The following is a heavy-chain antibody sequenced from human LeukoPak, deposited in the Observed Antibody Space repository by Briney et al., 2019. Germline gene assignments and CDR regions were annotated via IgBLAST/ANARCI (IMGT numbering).Heavy chain of an antibody. Sequence: PGGSLRLSCAVSGLTFSDYGMHWVRQAPGKGLEWVAFIQFHGSDEHYADSVKGRFTISRDNSKNTLYLQMNSLTTDDTGIYYCAEDQKLEPFHYWSRGTLVTVSS. D-gene: IGHD1-1*01. CDR3: AEDQKLEPFHY. CDR1: GLTFSDYG. V-gene: IGHV3-30*02. CDR2: IQFHGSDE. J-gene: IGHJ4*02.